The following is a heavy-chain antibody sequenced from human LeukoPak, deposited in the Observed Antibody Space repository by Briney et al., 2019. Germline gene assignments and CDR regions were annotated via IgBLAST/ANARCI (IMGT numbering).Heavy chain of an antibody. Sequence: GGSLRLSCAASGFTFSSYAMSWVRQAPGKGLEWVSAISGSGGSTYADSVRGRFTISRDNSKNTLYLQMNSLRAEDTAVYYCAKDSPPYYDSSGYSDAFDIWGQGTMVTVSS. J-gene: IGHJ3*02. CDR3: AKDSPPYYDSSGYSDAFDI. D-gene: IGHD3-22*01. CDR2: ISGSGGST. V-gene: IGHV3-23*01. CDR1: GFTFSSYA.